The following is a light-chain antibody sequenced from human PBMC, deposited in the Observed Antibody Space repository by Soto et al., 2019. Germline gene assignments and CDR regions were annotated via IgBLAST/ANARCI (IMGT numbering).Light chain of an antibody. J-gene: IGKJ5*01. CDR3: QQYSHLIT. Sequence: DIQMTQSPSSLSASVGYRVTITCRSIHGISNYLNWYQQKPGKAPKLLIYDASNLETGVPSRFSGSGSGTDFTFTISSLQPEDIATYYCQQYSHLITFGQGTRLEIK. CDR2: DAS. V-gene: IGKV1-33*01. CDR1: HGISNY.